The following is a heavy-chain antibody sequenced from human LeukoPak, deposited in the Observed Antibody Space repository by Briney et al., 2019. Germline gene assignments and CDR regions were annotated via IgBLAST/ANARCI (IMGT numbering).Heavy chain of an antibody. CDR3: AKASFIRNCSGGSCYLKVWFDP. Sequence: GASVKVSCKASGYTFTGYYMHWVQQAPGQGLEWMGWINPNSGGTNYAQKFQGRVTMTRDTSISTAYMELSRLRSDDTAVYYCAKASFIRNCSGGSCYLKVWFDPWGQGTLVTVSS. D-gene: IGHD2-15*01. V-gene: IGHV1-2*02. J-gene: IGHJ5*02. CDR1: GYTFTGYY. CDR2: INPNSGGT.